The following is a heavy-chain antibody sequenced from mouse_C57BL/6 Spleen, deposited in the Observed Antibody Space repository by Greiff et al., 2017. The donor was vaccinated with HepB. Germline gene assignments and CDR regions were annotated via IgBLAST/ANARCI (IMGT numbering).Heavy chain of an antibody. V-gene: IGHV1-78*01. CDR2: IYPRDGST. CDR1: GYTFTDHT. Sequence: VQLQQSDAELVKPGASVKISCKVSGYTFTDHTIHWLKQRPEQGLEWIGYIYPRDGSTKYNEKFKGKATLTADKSDSTAYMQLNSRTSEDSAVYFCAREVRLPYYAMYYWGQGTSVTVSS. J-gene: IGHJ4*01. D-gene: IGHD2-2*01. CDR3: AREVRLPYYAMYY.